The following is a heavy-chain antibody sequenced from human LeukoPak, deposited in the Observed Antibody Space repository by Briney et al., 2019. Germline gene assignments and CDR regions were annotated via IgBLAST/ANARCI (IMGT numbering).Heavy chain of an antibody. CDR2: IYYSGST. CDR1: GDSISSGDYY. D-gene: IGHD3-10*01. V-gene: IGHV4-30-4*01. J-gene: IGHJ4*02. Sequence: SGTLSLTCTVSGDSISSGDYYWNWIRQPPGKGLEWIGFIYYSGSTYYNPSLKSRVTISVDTSKNQFSLKLTSVTAADTAVYYCAIWFGGREVDYWGQGTLVTVSS. CDR3: AIWFGGREVDY.